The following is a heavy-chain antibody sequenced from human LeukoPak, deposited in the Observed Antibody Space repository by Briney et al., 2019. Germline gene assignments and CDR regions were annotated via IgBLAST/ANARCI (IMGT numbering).Heavy chain of an antibody. Sequence: PSGTLSLTCAVSGGSISSSNWWSWVRQPPGKGLEWIGEIYHSGSTNYNPSLKSRVTISVDKSKNQFSLKLSSVTAADTAVYYCARFVEMATIPHFDYWGQGTLVTVSS. J-gene: IGHJ4*02. CDR1: GGSISSSNW. V-gene: IGHV4-4*02. CDR2: IYHSGST. CDR3: ARFVEMATIPHFDY. D-gene: IGHD5-24*01.